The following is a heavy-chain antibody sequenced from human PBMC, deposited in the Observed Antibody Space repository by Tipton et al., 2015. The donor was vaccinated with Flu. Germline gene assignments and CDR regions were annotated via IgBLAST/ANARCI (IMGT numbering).Heavy chain of an antibody. CDR2: IYPGDSQT. V-gene: IGHV5-51*06. CDR3: ERHAERFRDLSRFDD. CDR1: GYRFSSHW. D-gene: IGHD3-10*01. Sequence: QLVQSGAEVKKPGESLKISCKGSGYRFSSHWIGWVRQMPGKGLEWMGIIYPGDSQTTYSPSFQGQVTISVDKDTSTAYLQWSSLKGSGSAMYYCERHAERFRDLSRFDDWGQGTLVTVSS. J-gene: IGHJ4*02.